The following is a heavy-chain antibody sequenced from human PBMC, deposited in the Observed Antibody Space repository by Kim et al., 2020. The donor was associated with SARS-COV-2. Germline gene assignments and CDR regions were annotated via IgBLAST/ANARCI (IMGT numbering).Heavy chain of an antibody. CDR1: GFTFSSYG. Sequence: GGSLRLSCAASGFTFSSYGMHWVRQAPGKGLEWVAVISYDGSNKYYADSVKGRFTISRDNSKNTLYLQMNSLRAEDTAVYYCAKDRWILDSSGPLDYWGQGTLVTVSS. J-gene: IGHJ4*02. CDR3: AKDRWILDSSGPLDY. V-gene: IGHV3-30*18. CDR2: ISYDGSNK. D-gene: IGHD3-22*01.